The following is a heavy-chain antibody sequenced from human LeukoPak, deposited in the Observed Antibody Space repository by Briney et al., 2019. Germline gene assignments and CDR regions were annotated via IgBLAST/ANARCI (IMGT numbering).Heavy chain of an antibody. CDR2: INWNGGST. Sequence: GGSLRLSCAASGFTFDDYGMSWLRQAPGKGLEWVSGINWNGGSTGYADSVKGRFTISRDNAKNSLYLQMNSLSVEDTAFYYCARYGSYDGDYFDYWGQGTLVTVSS. D-gene: IGHD1-26*01. J-gene: IGHJ4*02. CDR1: GFTFDDYG. V-gene: IGHV3-20*04. CDR3: ARYGSYDGDYFDY.